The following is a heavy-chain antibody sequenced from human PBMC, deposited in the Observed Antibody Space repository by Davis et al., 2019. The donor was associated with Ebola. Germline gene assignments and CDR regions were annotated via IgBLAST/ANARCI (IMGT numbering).Heavy chain of an antibody. CDR2: IYTSGST. Sequence: SETLSLTCTVSGGSISSYYWSWIRQPAGKGLEWIGRIYTSGSTNYNPSLKSRVTISVDTSKNQFSLKLSSVTAADTAVYYCARGSFIGRIFDYWGQGTLVTVSS. J-gene: IGHJ4*02. CDR1: GGSISSYY. V-gene: IGHV4-4*07. D-gene: IGHD1-26*01. CDR3: ARGSFIGRIFDY.